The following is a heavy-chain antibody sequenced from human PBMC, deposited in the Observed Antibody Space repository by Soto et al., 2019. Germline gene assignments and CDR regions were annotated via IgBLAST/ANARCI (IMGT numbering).Heavy chain of an antibody. Sequence: SETLSLTRAVYGGSFSGYYWSWIRQPPGKGLEWIGEINHSGSTNYNPSLKSRVTISVDTSKNQFSLKLSSVTAADTAVYYCARGSQAIVVVPAATYYYYGMDVWGQGTTVTVSS. CDR1: GGSFSGYY. J-gene: IGHJ6*02. CDR3: ARGSQAIVVVPAATYYYYGMDV. V-gene: IGHV4-34*01. D-gene: IGHD2-2*01. CDR2: INHSGST.